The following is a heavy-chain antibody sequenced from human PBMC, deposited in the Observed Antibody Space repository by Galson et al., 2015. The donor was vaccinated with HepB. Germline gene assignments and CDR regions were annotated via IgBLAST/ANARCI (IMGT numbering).Heavy chain of an antibody. V-gene: IGHV3-33*01. CDR1: GLTFSSYG. J-gene: IGHJ6*03. Sequence: SLRLSCAASGLTFSSYGMHWVRQAPGKGLEWVAIIWYDGSKTSYADSVKGRFTIARDNSKNTLYLQMNSLRVEDTSIYYCARAAYKYGPPFYYSYMDVWGKGTAVTVSS. CDR3: ARAAYKYGPPFYYSYMDV. D-gene: IGHD5-18*01. CDR2: IWYDGSKT.